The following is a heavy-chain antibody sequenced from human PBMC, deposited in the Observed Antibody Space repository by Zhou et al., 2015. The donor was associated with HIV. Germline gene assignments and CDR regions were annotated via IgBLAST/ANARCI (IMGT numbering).Heavy chain of an antibody. J-gene: IGHJ6*03. D-gene: IGHD2-2*01. Sequence: QVQLVQSGSELKSLGASVRVSCKASGYSFSNYGVNWVRQAPGQGLEWMGWINTNTGNPTYAQGFTGRFVFSLDTSVTTAYLQISSLKAEDTAVYYCARKGYGYKNNFDNCTSTSCYEGPGRYFYYYMDVWGKGTTVTVSS. CDR1: GYSFSNYG. V-gene: IGHV7-4-1*02. CDR3: ARKGYGYKNNFDNCTSTSCYEGPGRYFYYYMDV. CDR2: INTNTGNP.